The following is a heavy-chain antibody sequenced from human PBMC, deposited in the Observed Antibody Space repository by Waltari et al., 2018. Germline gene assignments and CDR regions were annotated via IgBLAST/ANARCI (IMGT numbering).Heavy chain of an antibody. J-gene: IGHJ4*02. Sequence: QVQLQQSGPGLVKPSQTLSLTCAISGDSVSSNTAAWSWIRQSPSRGLEWLGRTYYRSKWYNDYTGSVRSRITINLDTSKNQFSLQLNSVTPEDTAVYYCARATGGVIVLWGQGTLVTVSS. CDR1: GDSVSSNTAA. D-gene: IGHD3-16*02. CDR2: TYYRSKWYN. V-gene: IGHV6-1*01. CDR3: ARATGGVIVL.